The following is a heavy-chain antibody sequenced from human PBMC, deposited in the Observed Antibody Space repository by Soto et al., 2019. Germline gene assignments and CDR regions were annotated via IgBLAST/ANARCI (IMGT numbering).Heavy chain of an antibody. CDR3: AREVREFDWLLPGSGMDV. CDR2: INSDGSST. Sequence: GGSLRLSCAASGFTFSSYWMHWVRQAPGKGLVWVSRINSDGSSTSYADSVKGRFTISRDNAKNTLYLQMNSLRAEDTAVYYCAREVREFDWLLPGSGMDVWGQGTTVTVAS. D-gene: IGHD3-9*01. V-gene: IGHV3-74*01. CDR1: GFTFSSYW. J-gene: IGHJ6*02.